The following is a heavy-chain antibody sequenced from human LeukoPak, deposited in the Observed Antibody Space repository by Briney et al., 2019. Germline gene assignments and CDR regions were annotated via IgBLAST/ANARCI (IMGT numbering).Heavy chain of an antibody. V-gene: IGHV4-59*08. CDR2: IYYSGST. CDR1: GGSISSYY. D-gene: IGHD3-10*01. J-gene: IGHJ3*02. CDR3: AANGGPRFGYAFDI. Sequence: SETLSLTCTVSGGSISSYYWSWIRQPPGEGLEWIGYIYYSGSTNYNPSLKSRVTISVDTSKNQFSLKLSSVTAADTAVYYCAANGGPRFGYAFDIWGQGTMVTVSS.